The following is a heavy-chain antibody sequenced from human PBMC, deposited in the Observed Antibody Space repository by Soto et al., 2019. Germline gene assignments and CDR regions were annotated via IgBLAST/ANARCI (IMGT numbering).Heavy chain of an antibody. J-gene: IGHJ4*02. CDR1: GFTFSSYD. Sequence: GGSLRLSCAASGFTFSSYDMHWVRQATGKGLEWVSAISGSGGSTYYADSVKGRFTISRDNSKNTLYLQMNSLRAEDTAVYYCAKDLSVYSSSYYFDYWGQGTLVTVSS. D-gene: IGHD6-6*01. V-gene: IGHV3-23*01. CDR3: AKDLSVYSSSYYFDY. CDR2: ISGSGGST.